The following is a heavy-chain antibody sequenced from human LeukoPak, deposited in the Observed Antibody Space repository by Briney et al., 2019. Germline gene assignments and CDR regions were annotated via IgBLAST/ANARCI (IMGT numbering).Heavy chain of an antibody. V-gene: IGHV1-46*01. CDR1: GYTFTSYY. CDR2: INPSGGST. CDR3: ARDPSYDILTGLSSYYFDY. D-gene: IGHD3-9*01. J-gene: IGHJ4*02. Sequence: ASVKVSCKASGYTFTSYYMHWVRQAPGQGLEWMGIINPSGGSTSYAQKFQGRVTMTRDMSTSTVYMERSSLRAEDTAVYYRARDPSYDILTGLSSYYFDYWGQGTLVTVSS.